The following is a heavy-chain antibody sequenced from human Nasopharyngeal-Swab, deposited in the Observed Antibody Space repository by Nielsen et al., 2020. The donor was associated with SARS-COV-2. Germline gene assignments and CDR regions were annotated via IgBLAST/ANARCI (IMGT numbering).Heavy chain of an antibody. CDR3: ARALTVLRFLEWSPGYFDY. V-gene: IGHV4-39*01. CDR2: IYYSGST. CDR1: GGSISSSSYY. D-gene: IGHD3-3*01. Sequence: SETLSLTCTVSGGSISSSSYYWGWIRQPPGKGLEWIGSIYYSGSTYYNPSLKSRVTISVDTSQNQFTLKLSSVTAADTAVYYCARALTVLRFLEWSPGYFDYWGQGTLVTVSS. J-gene: IGHJ4*02.